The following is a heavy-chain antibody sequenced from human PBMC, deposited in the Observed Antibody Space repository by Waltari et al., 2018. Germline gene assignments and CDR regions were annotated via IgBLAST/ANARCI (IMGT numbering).Heavy chain of an antibody. V-gene: IGHV5-51*03. CDR1: GYSFTSNW. CDR3: ARRRGYYGSGSYYNTNWFDP. Sequence: EVQLVQSGAEVKKPGESLKISCKGSGYSFTSNWIGWVRQMPGKGLAWMGTLYPGADDTRYSPSFQGQVTISADKSTSTAYLQWSSRKASDTAMYYCARRRGYYGSGSYYNTNWFDPWGQGTLVTVSS. D-gene: IGHD3-10*01. CDR2: LYPGADDT. J-gene: IGHJ5*02.